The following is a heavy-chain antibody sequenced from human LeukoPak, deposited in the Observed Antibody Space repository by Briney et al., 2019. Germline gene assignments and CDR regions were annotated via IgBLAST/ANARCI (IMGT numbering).Heavy chain of an antibody. CDR1: GFTVSSNY. CDR2: IYSGGST. Sequence: TGGSLRLSCAASGFTVSSNYMSWVRQAPGKGLEWVSVIYSGGSTYYADSVKGRFTISRDNSKNTLYLQMNSLRAEDTAVYYCARGFLPTSSSSNYVSFDFWGQGTLVTVSS. CDR3: ARGFLPTSSSSNYVSFDF. V-gene: IGHV3-66*01. D-gene: IGHD6-13*01. J-gene: IGHJ4*02.